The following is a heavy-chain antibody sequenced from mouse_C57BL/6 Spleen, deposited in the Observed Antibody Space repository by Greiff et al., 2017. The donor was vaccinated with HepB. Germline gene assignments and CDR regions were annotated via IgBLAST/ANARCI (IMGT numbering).Heavy chain of an antibody. CDR2: INPNNGGT. D-gene: IGHD2-5*01. Sequence: EVQLQQSGPELVKPGASVKISCKASGYTFTDYYMNWVKQSHGKSLEWIGDINPNNGGTSYNQKFKGKATLTVDKSSSTAYMELRSLTSEDSAVYYCAREGPYYSNSFAYWGQGTLVTVSA. CDR3: AREGPYYSNSFAY. CDR1: GYTFTDYY. J-gene: IGHJ3*01. V-gene: IGHV1-26*01.